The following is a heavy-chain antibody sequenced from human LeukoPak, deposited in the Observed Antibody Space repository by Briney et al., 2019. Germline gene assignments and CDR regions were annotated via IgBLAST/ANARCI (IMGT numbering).Heavy chain of an antibody. V-gene: IGHV4-39*07. Sequence: PSETLSLTCTVSGGSISSSSYYWDWIRQPPGKGLEWIGNIYYGGSTYYNPSLKSRVTISVDTSKNQFSLKLSSVTAADTAVYFCARGRVSSSTWYSTYYYFFYMDFWGKGTTVTVSS. D-gene: IGHD4-11*01. J-gene: IGHJ6*03. CDR2: IYYGGST. CDR1: GGSISSSSYY. CDR3: ARGRVSSSTWYSTYYYFFYMDF.